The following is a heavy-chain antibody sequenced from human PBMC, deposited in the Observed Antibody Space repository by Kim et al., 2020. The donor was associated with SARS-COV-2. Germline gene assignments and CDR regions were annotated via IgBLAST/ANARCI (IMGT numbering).Heavy chain of an antibody. CDR1: GFTFSSYA. D-gene: IGHD3-22*01. Sequence: GGSLRLSCAASGFTFSSYAMSWVRQAPGKGLEWVSAISGSGGSTYYADSVKGRFTISRDNSKNTLYLQMNSLRAEDTAVYYCAKGDCITMIVVGTLFDHWGQGTLVTVSS. CDR3: AKGDCITMIVVGTLFDH. J-gene: IGHJ4*02. V-gene: IGHV3-23*01. CDR2: ISGSGGST.